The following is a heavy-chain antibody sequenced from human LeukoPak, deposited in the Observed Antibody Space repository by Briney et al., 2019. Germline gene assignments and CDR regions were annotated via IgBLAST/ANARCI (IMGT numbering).Heavy chain of an antibody. J-gene: IGHJ6*02. D-gene: IGHD6-19*01. CDR2: ISGSGGST. Sequence: PGASLGLSCAASGFTFSSYAMSWVRQAPGKGLEWVSAISGSGGSTYYADSVKGRFTISRDNSKNTLYLQMNSLRAEDAAVYYCAKDSEQWLVIYYYYGMDVWGQGTTVTVSS. V-gene: IGHV3-23*01. CDR3: AKDSEQWLVIYYYYGMDV. CDR1: GFTFSSYA.